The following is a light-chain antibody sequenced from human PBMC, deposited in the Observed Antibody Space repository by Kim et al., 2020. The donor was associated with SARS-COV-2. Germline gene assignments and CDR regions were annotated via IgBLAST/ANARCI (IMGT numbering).Light chain of an antibody. CDR1: QSVSSN. J-gene: IGKJ1*01. CDR3: QQYNNWPPT. V-gene: IGKV3-15*01. Sequence: VSQGERDTRSCRASQSVSSNLAWYQQQPGQAPRLLIYGASTRATGIPARFSGSGSGTECTLTISSLQSEDFAVYYCQQYNNWPPTFGQGTKVDIK. CDR2: GAS.